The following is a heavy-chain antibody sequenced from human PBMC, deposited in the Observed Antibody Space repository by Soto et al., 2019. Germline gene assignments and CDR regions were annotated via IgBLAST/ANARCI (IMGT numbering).Heavy chain of an antibody. CDR3: ARGLASCSSTSCSIRPHAFDI. CDR1: GYTFTSYA. V-gene: IGHV1-3*01. J-gene: IGHJ3*02. D-gene: IGHD2-2*01. CDR2: INAGNGNT. Sequence: ASVKVSCKASGYTFTSYAMHWVRQAPGQRLEWMGWINAGNGNTKYSQKFQGRVTITRGTSASTAYMELSSLRSEDTAVYYCARGLASCSSTSCSIRPHAFDIWGQGTMVTVSS.